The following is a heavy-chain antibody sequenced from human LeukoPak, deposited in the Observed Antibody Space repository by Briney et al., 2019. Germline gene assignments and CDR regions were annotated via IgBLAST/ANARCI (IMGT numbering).Heavy chain of an antibody. CDR1: GFTFSGYA. Sequence: GGSLRLSCAVSGFTFSGYAMTWVSQAPGKGLEWVSGIVSSGESTYYADSVKGRFTISRDNSKNMLFLQMESLRAEDTAVYFCAKASRDRSEAYWGQGTLVTVSS. V-gene: IGHV3-23*01. CDR3: AKASRDRSEAY. CDR2: IVSSGEST. D-gene: IGHD3-22*01. J-gene: IGHJ4*02.